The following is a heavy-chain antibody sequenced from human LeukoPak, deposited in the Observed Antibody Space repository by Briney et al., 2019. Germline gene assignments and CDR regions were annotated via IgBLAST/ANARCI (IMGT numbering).Heavy chain of an antibody. CDR1: GFTVSSHF. J-gene: IGHJ4*02. Sequence: GGSLRLSCADSGFTVSSHFLSWVRPAPGKGLEWVSVIYSGSNTYYADSAKGRFTISRDSSKNTLYLQMNSLRAEDTAVYYCARGHADYSGSWYGRFDYWGEGTLVTVSS. V-gene: IGHV3-53*01. CDR3: ARGHADYSGSWYGRFDY. CDR2: IYSGSNT. D-gene: IGHD6-13*01.